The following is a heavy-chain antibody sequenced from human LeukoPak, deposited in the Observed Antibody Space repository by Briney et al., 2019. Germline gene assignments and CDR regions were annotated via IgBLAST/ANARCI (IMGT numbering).Heavy chain of an antibody. CDR1: GVTFGTYA. D-gene: IGHD3-3*02. Sequence: SVKVSCKAPGVTFGTYAISWVRQAPGEGLEWVGGIIAVFTTANYAQKFQGRVTITADKSTSTAYMELSSLRSEDTAVYYCARSNGPVLVSPGAPINYYYFYMDVWGKGTTVTVSS. J-gene: IGHJ6*03. CDR2: IIAVFTTA. CDR3: ARSNGPVLVSPGAPINYYYFYMDV. V-gene: IGHV1-69*06.